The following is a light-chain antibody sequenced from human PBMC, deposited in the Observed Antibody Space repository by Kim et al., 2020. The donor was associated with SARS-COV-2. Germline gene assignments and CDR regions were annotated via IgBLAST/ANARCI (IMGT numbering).Light chain of an antibody. J-gene: IGLJ2*01. CDR3: QVWDSSSDHPHVV. V-gene: IGLV3-21*04. Sequence: SYELTQPPSVSVAPGKTARITCGGNNIGSKSVHWYQQKPGQAPVLVIYYDTDRPSGIPERFSGSNSGNTATLTVNRVEAGDQADYYCQVWDSSSDHPHVVFGGGTQLTVL. CDR2: YDT. CDR1: NIGSKS.